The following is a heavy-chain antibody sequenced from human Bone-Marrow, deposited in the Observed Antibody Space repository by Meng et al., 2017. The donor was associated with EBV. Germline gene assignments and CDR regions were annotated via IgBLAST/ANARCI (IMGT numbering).Heavy chain of an antibody. CDR3: ARPFPSWQSPRLDPFGA. CDR2: VHYTGST. J-gene: IGHJ5*02. D-gene: IGHD6-19*01. V-gene: IGHV4-39*01. CDR1: GDSISSFYY. Sequence: LQLRGAGPGQVKPSEPLSLTCTVSGDSISSFYYWGWIRQPPGRGLEWIGSVHYTGSTYYSPSLKSRVTVSVDTSKNQFSLRLTSVTAADTAVYYCARPFPSWQSPRLDPFGAWGQGTLVTSPQ.